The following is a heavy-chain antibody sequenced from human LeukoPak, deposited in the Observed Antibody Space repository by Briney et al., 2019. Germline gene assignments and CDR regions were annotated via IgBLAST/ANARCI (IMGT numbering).Heavy chain of an antibody. CDR3: ATAYCSSTSCPT. V-gene: IGHV3-23*01. J-gene: IGHJ5*02. D-gene: IGHD2-2*01. CDR1: GFTFSSCA. Sequence: PGGSLSLSCAASGFTFSSCAMSWVRQAPGKGLEWVSSINDSGDSTYYADSVKGRFTISRDNSKNTLYLLMNNLRAEDTAIFYCATAYCSSTSCPTWGQGTLVTVSS. CDR2: INDSGDST.